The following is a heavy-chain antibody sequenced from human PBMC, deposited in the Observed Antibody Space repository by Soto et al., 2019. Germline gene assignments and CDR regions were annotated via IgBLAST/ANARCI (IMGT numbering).Heavy chain of an antibody. Sequence: GGSLRLSXAASGFTFSSYEMNWVRQAPGKGLEWVSYISSSGSTIYYADSVKGRFTISRDNAKNSLYLQMNSLRAEETAVYYCARDGDSSSWSLWGQGTLVTAPQ. D-gene: IGHD6-13*01. V-gene: IGHV3-48*03. CDR2: ISSSGSTI. J-gene: IGHJ4*02. CDR3: ARDGDSSSWSL. CDR1: GFTFSSYE.